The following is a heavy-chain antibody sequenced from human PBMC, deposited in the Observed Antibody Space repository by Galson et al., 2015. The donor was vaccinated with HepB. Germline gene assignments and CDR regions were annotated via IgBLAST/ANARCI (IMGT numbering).Heavy chain of an antibody. CDR2: ISSSSSYI. CDR1: GFTFSSYS. D-gene: IGHD2-15*01. V-gene: IGHV3-21*01. J-gene: IGHJ6*02. Sequence: SLRLSCAASGFTFSSYSMNWVRQAPGKGLEWVSSISSSSSYIYYADSVKGRFTISRDNAKNSLYLQMNSLRAEDTAVYYCARGIGYCSGGSCYPYGMDVWGQGTTVTVSS. CDR3: ARGIGYCSGGSCYPYGMDV.